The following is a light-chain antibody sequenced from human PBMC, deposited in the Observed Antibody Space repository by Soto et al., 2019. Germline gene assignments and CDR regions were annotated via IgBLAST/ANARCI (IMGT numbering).Light chain of an antibody. CDR3: QQRSNWPIT. V-gene: IGKV3-15*01. CDR1: QSISSN. CDR2: RTS. J-gene: IGKJ5*01. Sequence: EIVMTQSPATLSVSPGERATLSCMAIQSISSNLAWYQQKPGKAPRLLVFRTSSRATGFPARFSGSGSGTEFNLTISSLQSEDFAVYYCQQRSNWPITFGQGTRLEIK.